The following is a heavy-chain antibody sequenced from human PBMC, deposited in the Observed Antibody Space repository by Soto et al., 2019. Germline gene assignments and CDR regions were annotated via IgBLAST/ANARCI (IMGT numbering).Heavy chain of an antibody. CDR3: AREDCSGGSCYTDYYYGMDV. J-gene: IGHJ6*02. Sequence: SETLSLTCTVSGGSISGSSYYWGWIRQPPGKGLEWIGSIYYSGSTYYNPSLKSRVTISVDTSKNQFSLKLSSVTAANTAVYYYAREDCSGGSCYTDYYYGMDVWGQGTTVTVSS. D-gene: IGHD2-15*01. CDR2: IYYSGST. V-gene: IGHV4-39*02. CDR1: GGSISGSSYY.